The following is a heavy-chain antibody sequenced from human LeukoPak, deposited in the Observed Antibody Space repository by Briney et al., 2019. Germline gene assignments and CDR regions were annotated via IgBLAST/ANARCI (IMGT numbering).Heavy chain of an antibody. V-gene: IGHV3-23*01. J-gene: IGHJ4*02. CDR2: LSGSGGST. CDR3: AKVTFSVAGAFDY. CDR1: GFTFSSYA. D-gene: IGHD3-16*01. Sequence: GGSLRLSCAASGFTFSSYAMSWVRQAPGKGLEWVSTLSGSGGSTYYAVSVKGRFTISRDNSKNTLYLQMNSLRAEDTAVYYCAKVTFSVAGAFDYWGQGTLVTVSS.